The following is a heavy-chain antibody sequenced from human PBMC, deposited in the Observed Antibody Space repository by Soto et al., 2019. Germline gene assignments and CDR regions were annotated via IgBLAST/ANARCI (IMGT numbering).Heavy chain of an antibody. Sequence: PSQTLSLTCAISGDSVSSNSAAWNWIRQSPSRGLEWLGRAYYRSQWYYDSAVSVKSRITINPDTSKNQFSLQLNSVTPEDMAVYYCARDYLYCSSWNPILGDNWFDPWGQGTLVTVAS. CDR1: GDSVSSNSAA. D-gene: IGHD6-13*01. CDR3: ARDYLYCSSWNPILGDNWFDP. V-gene: IGHV6-1*01. J-gene: IGHJ5*02. CDR2: AYYRSQWYY.